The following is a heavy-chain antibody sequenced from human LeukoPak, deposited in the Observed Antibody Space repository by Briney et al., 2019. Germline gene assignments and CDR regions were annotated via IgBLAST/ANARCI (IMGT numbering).Heavy chain of an antibody. D-gene: IGHD5-18*01. Sequence: PSETLSLTCTVSGGSISSSSYYWGWIRQPPGKGLEWIGSIYYSGNTYYNASLKSQVSISIDTSKNQFSLKLSSVTAADTAVYYCASPGYSYGRYYFDYWGQGTLVTVSS. J-gene: IGHJ4*02. V-gene: IGHV4-39*01. CDR1: GGSISSSSYY. CDR3: ASPGYSYGRYYFDY. CDR2: IYYSGNT.